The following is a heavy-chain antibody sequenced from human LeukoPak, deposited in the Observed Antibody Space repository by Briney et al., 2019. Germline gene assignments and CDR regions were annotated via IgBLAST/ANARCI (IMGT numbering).Heavy chain of an antibody. D-gene: IGHD2-15*01. V-gene: IGHV3-53*01. CDR2: IYSGGST. J-gene: IGHJ6*02. Sequence: PGGSLRLSCAASGFTVSSNYMSWVRQAPGKGLEWVSVIYSGGSTYYADSGKGRFTISRDNYKNTLYLQMNSLRAEDTAVYYCARDKPDCSGGSCYGSYGMDVWGQGTTVTVSS. CDR1: GFTVSSNY. CDR3: ARDKPDCSGGSCYGSYGMDV.